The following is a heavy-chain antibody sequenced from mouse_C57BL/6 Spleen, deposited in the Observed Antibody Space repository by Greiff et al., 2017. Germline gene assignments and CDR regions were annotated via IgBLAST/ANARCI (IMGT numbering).Heavy chain of an antibody. Sequence: EVMLVESGGDLVKPGGSLKLSCAASGFTFSSYGMSWVRQTPDKRLEWVATISSGGSYTYYPDSVKGRFTISRDNAKNTLYLQMSSLKSEDTAMYYCARQNYYGSGYAMDYWGQGTSVTVSS. CDR3: ARQNYYGSGYAMDY. J-gene: IGHJ4*01. V-gene: IGHV5-6*01. CDR1: GFTFSSYG. D-gene: IGHD1-1*01. CDR2: ISSGGSYT.